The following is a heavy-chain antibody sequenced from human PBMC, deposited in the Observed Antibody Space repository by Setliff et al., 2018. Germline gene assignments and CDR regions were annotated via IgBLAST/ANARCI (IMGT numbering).Heavy chain of an antibody. CDR2: INHRGRT. CDR1: GGTFSDYH. J-gene: IGHJ4*02. Sequence: PSETLSLTCAAYGGTFSDYHWTWIRQSPEKGLEWIGEINHRGRTNYNPSLKSRVTISIDTSRDQFSLKLLSMIAADTAVYYCATSGFCSAGSCYSFGDWGQGALVTVSS. V-gene: IGHV4-34*08. D-gene: IGHD6-19*01. CDR3: ATSGFCSAGSCYSFGD.